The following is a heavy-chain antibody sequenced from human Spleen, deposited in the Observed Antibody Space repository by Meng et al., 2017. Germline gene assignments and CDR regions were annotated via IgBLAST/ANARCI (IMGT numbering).Heavy chain of an antibody. Sequence: SLKISCAASGFAFDDFVMHWVRQAPGKGLEWVSGISWNSGSITYVDSVKGRFTISRDNAKNSLYLQMNSLRAEDTALYYCAKDRGSTYSYGMDVWGQGTTVTVSS. V-gene: IGHV3-9*01. CDR3: AKDRGSTYSYGMDV. CDR2: ISWNSGSI. D-gene: IGHD6-13*01. CDR1: GFAFDDFV. J-gene: IGHJ6*02.